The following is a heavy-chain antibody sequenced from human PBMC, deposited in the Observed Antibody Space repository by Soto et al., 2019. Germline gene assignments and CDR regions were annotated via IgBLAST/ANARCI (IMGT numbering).Heavy chain of an antibody. V-gene: IGHV3-33*01. D-gene: IGHD3-9*01. Sequence: QVQLVESGGGVVQPGRSLRLSCAASGFTFSSYGMHWVRQAPGKGLEWVAVIWYDGSTKYYADSGKGRFTISRDNSKNTLYLQINSLRAEDTAVYYCARERAAYYDILTGYYNPYYWGQGTLVTVSS. CDR3: ARERAAYYDILTGYYNPYY. J-gene: IGHJ4*02. CDR2: IWYDGSTK. CDR1: GFTFSSYG.